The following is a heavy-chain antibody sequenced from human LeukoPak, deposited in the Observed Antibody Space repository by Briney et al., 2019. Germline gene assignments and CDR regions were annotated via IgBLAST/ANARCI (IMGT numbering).Heavy chain of an antibody. J-gene: IGHJ5*02. CDR1: GGSISSYY. Sequence: PSETLSLTCTVSGGSISSYYWSWIRQPPGKGLEWIGYIYYSGSTNYNPSLKSRVTISVDTSKNQFSLKLSSVTAADTAVYYCAGPEYCSSTSCYRFDPWGQGTLVTVSS. V-gene: IGHV4-59*08. CDR3: AGPEYCSSTSCYRFDP. D-gene: IGHD2-2*01. CDR2: IYYSGST.